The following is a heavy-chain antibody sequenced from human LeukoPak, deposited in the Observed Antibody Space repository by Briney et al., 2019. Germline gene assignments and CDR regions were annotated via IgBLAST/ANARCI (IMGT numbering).Heavy chain of an antibody. J-gene: IGHJ2*01. CDR2: VYHSGST. CDR3: ARDLHGGNSFTSDWYFDL. V-gene: IGHV4-4*02. D-gene: IGHD4-23*01. CDR1: GGSTSISNSNW. Sequence: SETLSLTCAVSGGSTSISNSNWWSWVRQPPGKGLERIGEVYHSGSTNYNPSLKSRVTISVDKSKNQFSLKLSSVTAADTAVYYCARDLHGGNSFTSDWYFDLWGRGTLVTVSS.